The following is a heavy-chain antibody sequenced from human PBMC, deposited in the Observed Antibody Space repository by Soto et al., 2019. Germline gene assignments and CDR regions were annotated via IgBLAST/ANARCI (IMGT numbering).Heavy chain of an antibody. Sequence: SETLSLTCTFSGGSIGGSTYYWFWIRQPPGKGLEWIGTSVYGVTTHYSPSLRSRLTISVDTSKNHFSLKLRSLTAADTAVYYCARNYDSSGYYFSWGQGTLVTVS. V-gene: IGHV4-39*02. CDR1: GGSIGGSTYY. CDR3: ARNYDSSGYYFS. D-gene: IGHD3-22*01. CDR2: SVYGVTT. J-gene: IGHJ4*02.